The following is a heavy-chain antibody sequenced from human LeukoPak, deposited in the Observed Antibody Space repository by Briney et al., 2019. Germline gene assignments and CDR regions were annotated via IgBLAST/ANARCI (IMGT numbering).Heavy chain of an antibody. D-gene: IGHD2-8*02. CDR2: ISWDGAVI. CDR3: AKDLETKYCIDY. V-gene: IGHV3-30*18. Sequence: GGSLRLSCVTSGFTFRSSAMHWVRQAPGRGLEWIAFISWDGAVIYYADSVKGRFTISRDTSKRTVSLQVDGLRAEDTAVYYCAKDLETKYCIDYWGQGALVTVSS. J-gene: IGHJ4*02. CDR1: GFTFRSSA.